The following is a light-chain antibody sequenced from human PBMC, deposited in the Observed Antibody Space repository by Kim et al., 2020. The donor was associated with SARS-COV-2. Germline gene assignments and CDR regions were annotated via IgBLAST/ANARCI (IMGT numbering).Light chain of an antibody. CDR1: QSISGW. J-gene: IGKJ3*01. CDR3: QHLGT. V-gene: IGKV1-5*01. Sequence: STLSASVGDRVTSTCRASQSISGWLAWYQQKPGTAPKLLIYHASNLESGVPSRFSGSGSGTEFTLTINSLQPDDFATYYCQHLGTFGLGTKVDIK. CDR2: HAS.